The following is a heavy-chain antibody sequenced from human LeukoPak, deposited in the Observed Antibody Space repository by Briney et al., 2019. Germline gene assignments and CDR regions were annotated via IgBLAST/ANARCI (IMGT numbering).Heavy chain of an antibody. V-gene: IGHV4-59*01. D-gene: IGHD3-22*01. J-gene: IGHJ3*02. CDR3: ARVRAHYYDSSGFPEQGAFDI. CDR2: IYYSGST. Sequence: SETLSLTCTVSGGSISSYYWSWIRQPPGKGLEWIGYIYYSGSTNYNPSLKSRVTISVDTSKNQFSPKLSSVTAADTAVYYCARVRAHYYDSSGFPEQGAFDIWGQGTMVTVSS. CDR1: GGSISSYY.